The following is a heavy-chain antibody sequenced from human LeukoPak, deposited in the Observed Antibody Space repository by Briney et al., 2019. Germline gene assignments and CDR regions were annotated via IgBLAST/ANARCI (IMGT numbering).Heavy chain of an antibody. CDR2: IYYSGST. CDR1: GGSISSHY. Sequence: SETLSLTCTVSGGSISSHYWSWIRQPPGKGLEWIGYIYYSGSTNYNPPLKGRVTISVDTSTNQFSLKLSSVTAADTAVYYCARDREIFDYWGQGTLVTVSS. J-gene: IGHJ4*02. V-gene: IGHV4-59*11. CDR3: ARDREIFDY.